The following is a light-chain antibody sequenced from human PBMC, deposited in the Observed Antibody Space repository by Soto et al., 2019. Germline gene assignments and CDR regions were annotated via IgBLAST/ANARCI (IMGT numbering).Light chain of an antibody. V-gene: IGLV2-14*01. Sequence: QSVLTQPASVSGSPGQSITISCTGTSSDVGGYNYVSWYQQHPGKAPKLMIYEVSNRPSGVSNRFSGSKSGNTASLTISGLQAEDEADYYCTSYTSSRTLVFDGGTKLTVL. CDR1: SSDVGGYNY. CDR3: TSYTSSRTLV. CDR2: EVS. J-gene: IGLJ2*01.